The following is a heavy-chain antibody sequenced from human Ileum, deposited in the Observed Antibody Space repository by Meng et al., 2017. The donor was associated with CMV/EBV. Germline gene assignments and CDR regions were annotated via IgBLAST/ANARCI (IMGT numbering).Heavy chain of an antibody. CDR3: ARVWGIAVRPLDY. V-gene: IGHV4-30-4*01. CDR2: IHDSGST. CDR1: GDSISSGHYY. J-gene: IGHJ4*02. D-gene: IGHD6-6*01. Sequence: QGQLQVPGPGMVKPSQTRSPPCTVSGDSISSGHYYWSWIRQPPGKGLEWIGHIHDSGSTYYNPSLQSRVTISVDTSKNQFSLKLSSVTAADTAVYYCARVWGIAVRPLDYWGQGTLVTVSS.